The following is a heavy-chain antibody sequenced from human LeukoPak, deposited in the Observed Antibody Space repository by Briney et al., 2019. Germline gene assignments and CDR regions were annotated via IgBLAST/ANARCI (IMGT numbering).Heavy chain of an antibody. CDR3: ARAGMITFGGVIVIPREFDY. V-gene: IGHV4-34*01. CDR1: GGSISSYY. D-gene: IGHD3-16*02. CDR2: INHSGST. Sequence: SETLSLTCTVSGGSISSYYWSWIRQPPGKGLEWIGEINHSGSTNYNPSLKSRVTISVDTSKNQFSLKLSSVTAADTAVYYCARAGMITFGGVIVIPREFDYWGQGTLVTVSS. J-gene: IGHJ4*02.